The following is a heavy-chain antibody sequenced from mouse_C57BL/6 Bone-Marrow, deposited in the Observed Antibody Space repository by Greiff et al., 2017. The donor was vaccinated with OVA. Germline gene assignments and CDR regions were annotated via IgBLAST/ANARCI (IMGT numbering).Heavy chain of an antibody. V-gene: IGHV1-55*01. CDR2: IYPGSGST. CDR3: ARRSSDYDGYYFDY. Sequence: QVHVKQPGAELVKPGASVKMSCKASGYTFTSYWITWVKQRPGQGLEWIGDIYPGSGSTNYNEKFKSKATLTVDTSSSTAYMQLSSLTSEDSAVYYCARRSSDYDGYYFDYWGQGTTLTVSS. J-gene: IGHJ2*01. CDR1: GYTFTSYW. D-gene: IGHD2-3*01.